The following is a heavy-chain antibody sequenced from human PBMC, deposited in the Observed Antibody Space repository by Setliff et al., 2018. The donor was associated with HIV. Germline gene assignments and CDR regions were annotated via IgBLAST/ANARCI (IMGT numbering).Heavy chain of an antibody. Sequence: LRLSCAASGFTFSNFWMHWVRQAPGKGLEWVASISPDGSRNYCVGSVKGRFTASRDNAKSSLFLQMNSLRAEDTAVYYCARVLLVTNAVYGVVSNWFDPWGQGTLGTVSS. CDR3: ARVLLVTNAVYGVVSNWFDP. J-gene: IGHJ5*02. V-gene: IGHV3-7*03. D-gene: IGHD3-3*01. CDR2: ISPDGSRN. CDR1: GFTFSNFW.